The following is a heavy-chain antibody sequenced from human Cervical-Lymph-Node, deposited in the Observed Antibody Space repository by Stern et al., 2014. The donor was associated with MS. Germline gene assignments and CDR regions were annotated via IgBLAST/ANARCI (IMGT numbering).Heavy chain of an antibody. Sequence: VQLVQSGAEVKKPGSSVKVSCQASGGSFINNVISWVRQAPGQGLEWMGGNIPIFGTALYAQKFRGRGTITADTSTRQASMEPSSLRSDDTAVYFCAGAASPTSSYNFWGPGTLVTVSS. J-gene: IGHJ4*02. CDR3: AGAASPTSSYNF. D-gene: IGHD3-10*01. CDR2: NIPIFGTA. CDR1: GGSFINNV. V-gene: IGHV1-69*06.